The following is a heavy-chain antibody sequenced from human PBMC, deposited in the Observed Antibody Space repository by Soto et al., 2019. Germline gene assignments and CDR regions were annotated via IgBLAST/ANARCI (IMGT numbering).Heavy chain of an antibody. D-gene: IGHD3-16*01. CDR3: VRNYD. CDR2: INQGGSEK. Sequence: EVQLVESGGGLVQPGGSLRLSCAASGFTLSGYWMNWVRQAPGKGLEWVANINQGGSEKNYVDSVKGRFTISKDNAKNSLDLQMNSLGVEDTAVYYCVRNYDWGQATLVTVSS. V-gene: IGHV3-7*05. J-gene: IGHJ4*02. CDR1: GFTLSGYW.